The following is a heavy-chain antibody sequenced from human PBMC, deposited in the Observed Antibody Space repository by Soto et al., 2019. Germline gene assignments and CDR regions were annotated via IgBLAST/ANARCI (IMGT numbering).Heavy chain of an antibody. CDR2: INHSGST. J-gene: IGHJ6*02. CDR1: GGSFSGYY. Sequence: SETLSLTCAVHGGSFSGYYWTWIRQPPGTGLEWIGEINHSGSTNYNPSLKSRVTISVDTSKNQVVLTMTNMDPIDTATYFCARMRVPYYFYGMDVWGQGTTVTVSS. V-gene: IGHV4-34*01. CDR3: ARMRVPYYFYGMDV.